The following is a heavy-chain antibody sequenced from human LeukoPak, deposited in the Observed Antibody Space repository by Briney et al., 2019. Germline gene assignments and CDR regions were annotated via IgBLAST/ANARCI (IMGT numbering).Heavy chain of an antibody. J-gene: IGHJ4*02. V-gene: IGHV1-46*01. CDR3: ARGMVATIYYFDY. D-gene: IGHD4/OR15-4a*01. CDR1: GYTFTNNY. Sequence: GASVTVSCTASGYTFTNNYMHWLRQAPGQGLEWMGIINPSGGSTGYAQKFQGRVTMTRVTSTSTVYMELSSLRSEDTAVYYCARGMVATIYYFDYWGQGTLVTVSS. CDR2: INPSGGST.